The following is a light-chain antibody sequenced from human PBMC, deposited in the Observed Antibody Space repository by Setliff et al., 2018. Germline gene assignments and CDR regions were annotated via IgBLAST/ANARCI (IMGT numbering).Light chain of an antibody. V-gene: IGLV2-14*01. Sequence: QSVLTQPASVSGSPGQSITISCTGTSSDVGGYNYVSWYQQHPGKAPKLMIYYVSKRPSGVSNRFSGSKSGNTASLTISGLQAEDEADYYCSSYTSSSPYVFGTGTKVTVL. CDR1: SSDVGGYNY. CDR3: SSYTSSSPYV. J-gene: IGLJ1*01. CDR2: YVS.